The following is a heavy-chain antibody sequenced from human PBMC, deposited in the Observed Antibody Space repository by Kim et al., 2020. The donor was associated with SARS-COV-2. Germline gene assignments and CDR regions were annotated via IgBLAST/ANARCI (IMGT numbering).Heavy chain of an antibody. V-gene: IGHV3-33*01. CDR2: IWYDGSNK. D-gene: IGHD6-19*01. Sequence: GGSLRLSCAASGFTFSSYGMHWVRQAPGKGLEWVAVIWYDGSNKYYADSVKGRFTISRDNSKNTLYLQMNSLRAEDTAVYYCARWVAVAGTTIDYWGQGTLVTVSS. CDR3: ARWVAVAGTTIDY. J-gene: IGHJ4*02. CDR1: GFTFSSYG.